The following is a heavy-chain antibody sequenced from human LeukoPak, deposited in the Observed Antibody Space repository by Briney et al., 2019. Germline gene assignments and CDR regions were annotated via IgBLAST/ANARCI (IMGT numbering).Heavy chain of an antibody. V-gene: IGHV1-69*06. D-gene: IGHD3-9*01. J-gene: IGHJ3*02. CDR1: GGTFSSYA. Sequence: VKVSCKAFGGTFSSYAISGLSQAPGHGLEGWGGFIPTFGTANYAQKFQGRVTITADKSTSTAYMELSSLRSEDTAVYYCARDKGDDIDQNSNAFDIWGQGTMVTVSS. CDR2: FIPTFGTA. CDR3: ARDKGDDIDQNSNAFDI.